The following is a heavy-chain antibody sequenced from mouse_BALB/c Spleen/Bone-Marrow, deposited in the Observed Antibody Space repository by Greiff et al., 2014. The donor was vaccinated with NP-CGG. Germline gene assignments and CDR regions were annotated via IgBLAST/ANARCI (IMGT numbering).Heavy chain of an antibody. CDR3: ARDYGSSHFDH. D-gene: IGHD1-1*01. J-gene: IGHJ2*01. Sequence: QVQLQQSGPELGRPGVSVKISCKGSGYTFTDYAMHWVKQSRAKSLEWVGVINTYSGDANSNQKFKGKATMTVDKSSSTAYMELARLTSEDSAIYYCARDYGSSHFDHWGQGSTLTVSS. CDR2: INTYSGDA. CDR1: GYTFTDYA. V-gene: IGHV1-67*01.